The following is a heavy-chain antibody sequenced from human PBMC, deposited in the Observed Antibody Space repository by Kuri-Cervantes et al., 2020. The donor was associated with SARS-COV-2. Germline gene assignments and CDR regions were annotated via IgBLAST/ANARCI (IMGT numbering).Heavy chain of an antibody. CDR3: ARAYSSGWYYYYGMDV. Sequence: GGSLRLSCAASGFSFSSYGMHWVRQAPGKGLEWVAIIWYDGSNKYYADSVKGRFTISRDNSKNTLYLQMNSLRAEDTAVYYCARAYSSGWYYYYGMDVWGQGTTVTVSS. CDR2: IWYDGSNK. J-gene: IGHJ6*02. CDR1: GFSFSSYG. V-gene: IGHV3-33*08. D-gene: IGHD6-19*01.